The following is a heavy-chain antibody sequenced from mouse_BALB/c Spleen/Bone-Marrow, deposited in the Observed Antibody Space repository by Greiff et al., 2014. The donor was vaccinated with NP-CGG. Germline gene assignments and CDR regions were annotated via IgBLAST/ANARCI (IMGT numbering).Heavy chain of an antibody. Sequence: VQLQQSGADLVRPGSSVKISCKASGYAFSSYWMNWVKQRPGQGLEWIGQIYPGDGDTNYNGKFKGKATLTADKSSSTAYMQLRSLTSEDSAVYFCARSLYYGSSYPLYAMDYWGQGTSVTVSS. CDR3: ARSLYYGSSYPLYAMDY. J-gene: IGHJ4*01. CDR2: IYPGDGDT. D-gene: IGHD1-1*01. CDR1: GYAFSSYW. V-gene: IGHV1-80*01.